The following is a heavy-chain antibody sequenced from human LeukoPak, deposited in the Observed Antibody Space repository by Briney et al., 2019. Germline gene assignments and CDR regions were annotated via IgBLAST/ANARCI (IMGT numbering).Heavy chain of an antibody. V-gene: IGHV3-23*01. D-gene: IGHD3-3*01. CDR3: AKVNHLRGDFWSGYPDDYYYYGMDV. CDR1: GGSICSYY. J-gene: IGHJ6*02. Sequence: PSETLSLTCTVSGGSICSYYWSWVRQAPGKGLEWVSAISGSGGSTYYADSVKGRFTISRDNSKNTLYLQMNSLRAEDTAVYYCAKVNHLRGDFWSGYPDDYYYYGMDVWGQGTTVTVSS. CDR2: ISGSGGST.